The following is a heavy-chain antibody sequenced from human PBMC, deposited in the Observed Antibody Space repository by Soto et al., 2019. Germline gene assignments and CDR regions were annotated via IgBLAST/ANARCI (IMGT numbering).Heavy chain of an antibody. D-gene: IGHD2-21*02. Sequence: SETLSLTCIVSGESISSSSYYWGWIRQPPGKGLEWIGSIYYSGRTYYNPSFKSRVTISIDTSKNQFSLKLSSVTATDTAVHYCARQRTTVVTQAYFDHWGQGALVTAPQ. CDR1: GESISSSSYY. J-gene: IGHJ4*02. CDR3: ARQRTTVVTQAYFDH. V-gene: IGHV4-39*01. CDR2: IYYSGRT.